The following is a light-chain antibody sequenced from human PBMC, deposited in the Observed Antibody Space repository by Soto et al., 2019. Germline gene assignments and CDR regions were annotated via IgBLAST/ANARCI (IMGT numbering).Light chain of an antibody. V-gene: IGLV1-47*02. J-gene: IGLJ2*01. CDR2: NGD. CDR1: GSNIGGNY. CDR3: AAWDDNLSALE. Sequence: SVLTQPPSASGTPGQRVTISCSGSGSNIGGNYVYWYQQLPGTAPKLLVYNGDQRPSGVPDRISGSKSGTSASLAISGLQSEDEADYYCAAWDDNLSALEFGGGTQLTVL.